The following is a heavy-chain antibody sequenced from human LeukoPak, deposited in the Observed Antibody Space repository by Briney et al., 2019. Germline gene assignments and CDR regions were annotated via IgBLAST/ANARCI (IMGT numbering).Heavy chain of an antibody. CDR3: ARSGGLYTSTWYFHH. V-gene: IGHV1-2*02. CDR2: INPNTGGS. J-gene: IGHJ1*01. CDR1: GYTFTAYS. Sequence: ASVKVSCKASGYTFTAYSMHWVRQAPGQGLEWMGWINPNTGGSSFAQKSQGRVTITRDTSINTAYMELSRLTSDDTAVYYCARSGGLYTSTWYFHHWGQGTLVTVSS. D-gene: IGHD6-13*01.